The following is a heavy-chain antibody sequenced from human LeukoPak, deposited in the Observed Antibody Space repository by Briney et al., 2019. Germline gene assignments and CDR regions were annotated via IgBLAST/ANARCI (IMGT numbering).Heavy chain of an antibody. V-gene: IGHV3-23*01. CDR1: GFTFSSYA. Sequence: GGSLRLSCAASGFTFSSYAMSWVRQAPGKGLEWVSAISGSGGSTYYADSVKGRFTISRDNSKNTLYLQMNSLRAEDMAVYYCAKGGLYLYYFDYWGQGTLVTVSS. CDR3: AKGGLYLYYFDY. J-gene: IGHJ4*02. CDR2: ISGSGGST. D-gene: IGHD2-8*01.